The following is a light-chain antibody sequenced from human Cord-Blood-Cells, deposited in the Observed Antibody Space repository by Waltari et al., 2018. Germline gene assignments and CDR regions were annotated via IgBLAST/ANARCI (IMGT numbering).Light chain of an antibody. V-gene: IGLV2-11*01. CDR2: DVS. CDR3: CSYAGSYVV. CDR1: SSDVGGYNY. J-gene: IGLJ2*01. Sequence: QSALTQPRSVSGSPGQSVTISCTGTSSDVGGYNYVSWYQQHPGKAPKLIIYDVSKRPSVFPDRFSGSKAGNTASLTISGLQAEDEADYYCCSYAGSYVVFGGGTKLTVL.